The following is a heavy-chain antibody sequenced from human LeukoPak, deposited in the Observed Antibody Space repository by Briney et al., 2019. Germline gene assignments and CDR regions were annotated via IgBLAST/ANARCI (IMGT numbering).Heavy chain of an antibody. CDR2: ISGSGGST. CDR1: GFTFSSYA. J-gene: IGHJ4*02. D-gene: IGHD1-26*01. CDR3: AKGGRLTSGIYYSFDS. V-gene: IGHV3-23*01. Sequence: PGGSLRLSCAASGFTFSSYAMSWVRQAPGKGLEWVSAISGSGGSTYYADSVKGRFTISRDNSKNTLYLQMNSLRVGDTAVYYCAKGGRLTSGIYYSFDSWGQGTLVTVSS.